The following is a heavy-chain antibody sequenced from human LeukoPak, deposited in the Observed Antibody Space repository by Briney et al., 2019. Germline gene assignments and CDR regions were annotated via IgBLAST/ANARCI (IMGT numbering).Heavy chain of an antibody. J-gene: IGHJ4*01. D-gene: IGHD3-9*01. CDR2: IWYDGTNK. Sequence: PGRSLRLSCAPSGFSFSNYGMHWVRQAPGKGLEWVALIWYDGTNKYYADSVKGRFTVSRDNSKNTLFLQMNRLRVEDTAVYYCASSYYDFMTGPTELHYWGQGTLVTVSS. V-gene: IGHV3-33*01. CDR3: ASSYYDFMTGPTELHY. CDR1: GFSFSNYG.